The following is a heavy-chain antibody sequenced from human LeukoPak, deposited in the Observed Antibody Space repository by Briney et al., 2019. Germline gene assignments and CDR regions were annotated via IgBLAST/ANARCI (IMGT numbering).Heavy chain of an antibody. Sequence: PGRSLRLSCTASGFTFGDYAMSWVRQAPGKGLEWVGLIRSKAYGGTTEYAASVKGRFIISRDDSKSIAYLQMNSLKTEDTAVYYCASCVAYCSNGVCRAFDYWGQETLVIVS. CDR3: ASCVAYCSNGVCRAFDY. V-gene: IGHV3-49*04. CDR1: GFTFGDYA. J-gene: IGHJ4*02. CDR2: IRSKAYGGTT. D-gene: IGHD2-8*01.